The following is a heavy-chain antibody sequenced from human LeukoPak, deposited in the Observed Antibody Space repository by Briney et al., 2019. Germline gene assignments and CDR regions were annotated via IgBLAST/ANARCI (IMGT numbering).Heavy chain of an antibody. CDR3: ATDCSGGSCYPIFDY. CDR2: ISSSSSTI. J-gene: IGHJ4*02. CDR1: GFTFSSYS. Sequence: GGSLRLSCAASGFTFSSYSMNWVRQAPGKGLEWVSYISSSSSTIYYADSVKGRFTISRDNAKNSLYLQMNSLRAEDTAVYYCATDCSGGSCYPIFDYWGQGTLVTASS. D-gene: IGHD2-15*01. V-gene: IGHV3-48*01.